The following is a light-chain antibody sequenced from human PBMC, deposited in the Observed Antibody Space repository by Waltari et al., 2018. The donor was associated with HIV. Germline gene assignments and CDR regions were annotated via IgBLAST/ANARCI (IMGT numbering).Light chain of an antibody. Sequence: QSVLTQPPSVSAAPGQKVTIPCSGSSPNIGHNYVYWYQQLPGTAPKLLIYDNNKRPSGIPDRFSGSKSGTSATLGITGLQTGDEADYYCGTWDSSLRAGGVFGGGTKLTVL. J-gene: IGLJ2*01. CDR1: SPNIGHNY. V-gene: IGLV1-51*01. CDR3: GTWDSSLRAGGV. CDR2: DNN.